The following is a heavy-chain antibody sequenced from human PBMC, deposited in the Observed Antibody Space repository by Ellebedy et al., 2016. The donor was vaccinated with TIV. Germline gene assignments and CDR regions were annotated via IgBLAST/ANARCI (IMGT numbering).Heavy chain of an antibody. J-gene: IGHJ4*02. V-gene: IGHV3-11*01. CDR1: GFAFDTFY. CDR2: ISYSSETI. D-gene: IGHD2-8*02. Sequence: GESLKISCAASGFAFDTFYMSWMRQTPGKGLEWIAYISYSSETIFYADSVKGRFSVSRDNAKSSLYLQMNSLRAEDTAVYYCARDPTSLVAYWGRGTRVTVSS. CDR3: ARDPTSLVAY.